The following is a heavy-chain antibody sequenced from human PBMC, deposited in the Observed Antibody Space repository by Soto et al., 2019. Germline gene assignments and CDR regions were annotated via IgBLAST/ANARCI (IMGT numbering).Heavy chain of an antibody. J-gene: IGHJ5*02. CDR3: AGSITIFGVVINAYNVFDP. V-gene: IGHV4-39*01. CDR1: GGSISSSSYY. CDR2: IYYSGST. D-gene: IGHD3-3*01. Sequence: SETLSLTCTVSGGSISSSSYYWGWIRQPPGKGLEWIGSIYYSGSTYYNPSLKSRVTISVDTSKNQFSLKLSSVTAADTAVYYCAGSITIFGVVINAYNVFDPWGQGTLVTVSS.